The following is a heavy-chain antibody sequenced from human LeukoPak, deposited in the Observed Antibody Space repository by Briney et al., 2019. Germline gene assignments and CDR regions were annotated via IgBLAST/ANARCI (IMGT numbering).Heavy chain of an antibody. CDR2: IIPIFGTS. D-gene: IGHD2-2*01. V-gene: IGHV1-69*06. J-gene: IGHJ5*02. Sequence: SVKVSCKASGGTFISYGFSWVRQAPGQGLEWMGRIIPIFGTSNYAQKFQGRVTITWDKSTNTAYMELNSLTSEDTAVYYCARDGRLGYCSSTSCYTNWFDPWGQGTLVTVSS. CDR1: GGTFISYG. CDR3: ARDGRLGYCSSTSCYTNWFDP.